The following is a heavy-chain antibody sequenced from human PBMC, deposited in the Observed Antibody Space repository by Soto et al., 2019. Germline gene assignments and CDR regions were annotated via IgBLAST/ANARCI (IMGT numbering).Heavy chain of an antibody. CDR3: ARGTGWFFF. CDR1: GFTFVRSS. J-gene: IGHJ4*02. Sequence: QVQLVESGGGVVHPGRSLRLSCAASGFTFVRSSLHWARQAPGKGLEWVAGISSDGRNEFYADSVKGRFTISRDNSMSTLELQINSLGSDDTAVYYCARGTGWFFFWGQGTLVTVSS. CDR2: ISSDGRNE. V-gene: IGHV3-30*04. D-gene: IGHD6-19*01.